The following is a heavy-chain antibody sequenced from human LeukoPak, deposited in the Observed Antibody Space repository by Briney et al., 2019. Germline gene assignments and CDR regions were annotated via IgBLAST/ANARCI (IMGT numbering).Heavy chain of an antibody. CDR3: ARGVVDYYDSSGYYRYYFDY. D-gene: IGHD3-22*01. CDR1: GYTSTSYA. Sequence: GASVKVSCRASGYTSTSYAMNWVRQAPGQGLEWMGWINTNTGNPTYAQGFTGRFVFSLDTSVSTAYLQISSLKAEDTAVYYCARGVVDYYDSSGYYRYYFDYWGQGTLVTVSS. CDR2: INTNTGNP. V-gene: IGHV7-4-1*02. J-gene: IGHJ4*02.